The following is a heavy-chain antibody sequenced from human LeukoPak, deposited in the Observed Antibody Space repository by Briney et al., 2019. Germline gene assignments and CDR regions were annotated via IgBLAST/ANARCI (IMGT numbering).Heavy chain of an antibody. CDR3: ARDKGGDNWFDP. CDR2: IYYSGST. D-gene: IGHD3-16*01. Sequence: SETLSLTCTVSGGSISSSSYYWGWIRQPPGKGLEWIGSIYYSGSTYYNPSLKSRVTISVDTSKNQFSLKLSSVTAADTAVYYCARDKGGDNWFDPWGQGTLVTVSS. V-gene: IGHV4-39*07. CDR1: GGSISSSSYY. J-gene: IGHJ5*02.